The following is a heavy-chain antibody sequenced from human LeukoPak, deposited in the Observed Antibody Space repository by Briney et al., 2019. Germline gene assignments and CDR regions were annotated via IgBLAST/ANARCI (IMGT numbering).Heavy chain of an antibody. J-gene: IGHJ5*02. D-gene: IGHD2-15*01. Sequence: SETLSLTCIVSGGSISGYYWSWIRQPAGKGLEWIGHMDTSGHTNYNSSLMSRVTMSVDTSKNQFSLRLTSVTAADTAVYYCARHWNHSVAQFGRSYWFDPWGQGTLVTVSS. CDR2: MDTSGHT. CDR1: GGSISGYY. CDR3: ARHWNHSVAQFGRSYWFDP. V-gene: IGHV4-4*07.